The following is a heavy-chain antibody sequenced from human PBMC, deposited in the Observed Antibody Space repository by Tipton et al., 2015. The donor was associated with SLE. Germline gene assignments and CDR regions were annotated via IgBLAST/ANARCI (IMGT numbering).Heavy chain of an antibody. CDR2: IYYSGST. CDR1: GASIIGGGFY. D-gene: IGHD6-13*01. V-gene: IGHV4-31*03. J-gene: IGHJ4*02. Sequence: TLSLTCTVSGASIIGGGFYWSWIRQHPGKGLEWIGYIYYSGSTYYNPSLKSRVTISVDTSKNQFSLKLSSVTAADTAVYYCATRGSSSWYFFDYWGQGTLVTVSS. CDR3: ATRGSSSWYFFDY.